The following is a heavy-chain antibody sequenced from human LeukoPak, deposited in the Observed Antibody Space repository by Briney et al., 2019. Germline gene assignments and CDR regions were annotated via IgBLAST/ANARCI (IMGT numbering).Heavy chain of an antibody. V-gene: IGHV1-2*02. CDR1: GYTFTGYY. D-gene: IGHD3-3*01. CDR3: ARGLTYYDFLDP. J-gene: IGHJ5*02. Sequence: GASVKVSCKASGYTFTGYYMHWVRQAPGQGLEWMGWINPNSGGTSYAQKFQGRVTMTRDTSISTAYMELSRLRSDDTAVYYCARGLTYYDFLDPWGQGTLVTVSS. CDR2: INPNSGGT.